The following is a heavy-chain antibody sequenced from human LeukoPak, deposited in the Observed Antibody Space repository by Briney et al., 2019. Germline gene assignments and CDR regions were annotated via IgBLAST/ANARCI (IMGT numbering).Heavy chain of an antibody. D-gene: IGHD3-10*01. CDR2: IYPGDSDT. CDR1: GYSFTIYW. J-gene: IGHJ4*02. Sequence: GESLKISCKGSGYSFTIYWIGWVRQMPRKGLEWMGHIYPGDSDTRHSPSLQGQVSISADKSISTAYLQGSRQEASEPAMYFCARLRYYGSGSFFDYWGQGTLVTVSS. CDR3: ARLRYYGSGSFFDY. V-gene: IGHV5-51*01.